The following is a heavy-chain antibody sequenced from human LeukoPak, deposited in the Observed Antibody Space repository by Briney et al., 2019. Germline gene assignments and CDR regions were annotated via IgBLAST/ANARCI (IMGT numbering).Heavy chain of an antibody. Sequence: GGSLRLSCAASGFTFSSYAMSWVRQAPGKGLEWVSAISGSGGSTYYADSVKGRFTISRDNSKNTLYLQMNSLRAEDTAVYYCASRYYYDSSGSSGYWGRGTLVTVSS. CDR3: ASRYYYDSSGSSGY. CDR2: ISGSGGST. J-gene: IGHJ4*02. V-gene: IGHV3-23*01. D-gene: IGHD3-22*01. CDR1: GFTFSSYA.